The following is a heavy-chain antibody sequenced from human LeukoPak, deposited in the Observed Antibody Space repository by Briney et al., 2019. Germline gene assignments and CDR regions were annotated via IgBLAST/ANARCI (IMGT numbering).Heavy chain of an antibody. V-gene: IGHV1-2*02. CDR1: GYTFTGYY. D-gene: IGHD2-2*02. CDR3: AREGLGYCSSTSCYRGSGYFDY. J-gene: IGHJ4*02. CDR2: INPDSGGT. Sequence: SVKVSCKASGYTFTGYYMHWVRQAPGQGLEWMGWINPDSGGTNYAQKFQGRVTMTRDTSISTAYMELSRLRSDDTAVYYCAREGLGYCSSTSCYRGSGYFDYWGQGTLVTVSS.